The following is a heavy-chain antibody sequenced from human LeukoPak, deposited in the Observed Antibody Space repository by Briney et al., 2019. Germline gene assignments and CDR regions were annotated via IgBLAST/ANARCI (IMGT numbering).Heavy chain of an antibody. CDR3: ARERGRDSSSHFRGPLDY. Sequence: SVKVSCKASGGTFSSYAISWVRQAPGQGLEWMGGIIPIFGTANYAQKFQGRVTITADESTSTAYMELSSLRSEDTAVYYCARERGRDSSSHFRGPLDYWGQGTLVTVSS. CDR1: GGTFSSYA. D-gene: IGHD6-6*01. CDR2: IIPIFGTA. V-gene: IGHV1-69*13. J-gene: IGHJ4*02.